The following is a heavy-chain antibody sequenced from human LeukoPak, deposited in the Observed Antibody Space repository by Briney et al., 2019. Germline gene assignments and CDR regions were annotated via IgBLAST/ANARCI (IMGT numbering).Heavy chain of an antibody. CDR3: TRMTTGHDY. CDR2: INHSGYT. J-gene: IGHJ4*02. D-gene: IGHD4-17*01. Sequence: PSETLSLTCAVSGVSFNDYYWSWVRQTPGKGLEWIGEINHSGYTNDSPSLKSRVTLSLDTSRKQFSLNVRSVTVADTGIYYCTRMTTGHDYWGQGTLVTVSS. CDR1: GVSFNDYY. V-gene: IGHV4-34*01.